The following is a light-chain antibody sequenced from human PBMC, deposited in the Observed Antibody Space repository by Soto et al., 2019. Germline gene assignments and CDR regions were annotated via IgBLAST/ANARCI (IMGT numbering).Light chain of an antibody. CDR1: QSVRNY. CDR3: QQRADWPLT. J-gene: IGKJ4*01. CDR2: DTS. V-gene: IGKV3-11*01. Sequence: EIVLTQSPATLSLSPGERATLSCRASQSVRNYLIWYQQKPGLAPRLRIYDTSTRATGIPARFSGSGSGTDVTLTSSSLAPEDFAVYYGQQRADWPLTFGGGTKVEIK.